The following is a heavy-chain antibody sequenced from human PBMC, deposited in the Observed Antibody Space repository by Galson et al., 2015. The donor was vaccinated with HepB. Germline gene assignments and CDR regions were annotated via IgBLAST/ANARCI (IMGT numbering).Heavy chain of an antibody. Sequence: SVKVSCKASGYTFDTYGISWVRRAPGQGLEWMGWISAYVGNTNYAQKFQGRVTMTTETSTTTAFMELRSLRSDDTAIYYCARVGSSWTREFDYWGQGIPVTVSS. CDR3: ARVGSSWTREFDY. V-gene: IGHV1-18*01. CDR2: ISAYVGNT. CDR1: GYTFDTYG. J-gene: IGHJ4*02. D-gene: IGHD6-13*01.